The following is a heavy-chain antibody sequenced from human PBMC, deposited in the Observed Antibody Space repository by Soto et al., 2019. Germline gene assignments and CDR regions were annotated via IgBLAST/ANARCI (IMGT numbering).Heavy chain of an antibody. J-gene: IGHJ3*02. CDR1: GYSFTSYW. CDR2: IDPIDSYT. V-gene: IGHV5-10-1*01. D-gene: IGHD6-6*01. Sequence: GESLKISCKGSGYSFTSYWISWVRQMPGKGLEWMVRIDPIDSYTNYSPSFQGHVTISADKSISTAYLQWSSLKASDTAMYYCASQGGAARIDAFAIWGQGTMVTVSS. CDR3: ASQGGAARIDAFAI.